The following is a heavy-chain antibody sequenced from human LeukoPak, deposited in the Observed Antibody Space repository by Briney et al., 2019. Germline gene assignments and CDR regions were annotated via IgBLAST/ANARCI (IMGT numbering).Heavy chain of an antibody. CDR2: INPNSGGT. J-gene: IGHJ4*02. CDR1: GYTFTGYY. Sequence: ASVTVSCKASGYTFTGYYMHWVRQAPGQGLEWMGWINPNSGGTNYAQKFQGRVTMTRDTSISTAYMELSRLRPDDTAVYYCARLYYYDSSGYYFPFDYWGQGTLVTVSS. D-gene: IGHD3-22*01. V-gene: IGHV1-2*02. CDR3: ARLYYYDSSGYYFPFDY.